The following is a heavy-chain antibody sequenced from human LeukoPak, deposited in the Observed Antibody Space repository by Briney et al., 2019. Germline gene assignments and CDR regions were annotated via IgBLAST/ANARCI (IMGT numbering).Heavy chain of an antibody. Sequence: SETLSLTCAVYGGSFSGYYWSWIRQPPGKGLEWIGEINHSGSTNYNPSLKSRVTISVDTSKNQFSLKLSSVTAADTAVYYCARGDGWIINVWGQGTLVTVSS. CDR3: ARGDGWIINV. V-gene: IGHV4-34*01. J-gene: IGHJ4*02. D-gene: IGHD3-10*01. CDR2: INHSGST. CDR1: GGSFSGYY.